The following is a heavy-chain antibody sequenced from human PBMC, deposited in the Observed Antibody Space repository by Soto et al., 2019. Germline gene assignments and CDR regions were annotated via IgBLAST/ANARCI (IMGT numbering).Heavy chain of an antibody. CDR3: ATRPPGDTWVPYFDY. D-gene: IGHD3-10*01. Sequence: SETLSLTCTVSGDSIRGYYWSWIRQPPGKGPEWIGYIFGSGTTNYESSLKSRVIMSLDTSKNQFSLKLTSVTAGDSAMYYCATRPPGDTWVPYFDYWGQGILVTVSS. CDR1: GDSIRGYY. J-gene: IGHJ4*02. V-gene: IGHV4-59*01. CDR2: IFGSGTT.